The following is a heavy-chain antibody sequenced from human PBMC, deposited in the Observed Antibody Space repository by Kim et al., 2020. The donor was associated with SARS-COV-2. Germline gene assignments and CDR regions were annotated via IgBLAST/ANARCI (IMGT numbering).Heavy chain of an antibody. Sequence: ASVKVSCKPSGYTFSSKYLHWVRQAPGQGLEWMAMIDPSSGSAKFGQRFQGRVSVSRDTSTSTVYMDMRGLSSEDTAVYYCATDGSEGIDHWGEGALVIV. J-gene: IGHJ4*02. CDR3: ATDGSEGIDH. D-gene: IGHD3-3*02. CDR2: IDPSSGSA. CDR1: GYTFSSKY. V-gene: IGHV1-46*01.